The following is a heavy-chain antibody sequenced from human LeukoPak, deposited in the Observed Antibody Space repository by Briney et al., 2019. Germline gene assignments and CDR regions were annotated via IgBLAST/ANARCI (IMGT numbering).Heavy chain of an antibody. Sequence: GGSLRLSCAASGFTFSDYWMNWVRQVPGKGLVWVARVNNDGRDTIYADSVEGRFTITRDNAKNTLYLQMNSLRADDTAVYYCTRGGAAGTFDCWGQGTLVTVSS. J-gene: IGHJ4*02. CDR2: VNNDGRDT. D-gene: IGHD6-13*01. CDR1: GFTFSDYW. V-gene: IGHV3-74*01. CDR3: TRGGAAGTFDC.